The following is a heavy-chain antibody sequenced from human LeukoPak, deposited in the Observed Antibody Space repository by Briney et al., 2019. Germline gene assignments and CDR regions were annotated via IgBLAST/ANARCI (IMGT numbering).Heavy chain of an antibody. CDR1: GFTFTTYG. CDR2: ISYNGGYR. J-gene: IGHJ4*02. CDR3: ARGGYREFDY. V-gene: IGHV3-33*05. Sequence: GGSLRLSCTASGFTFTTYGLHWVRQAPGKGLEWVAVISYNGGYRHYADSVKGRFTISRDNAKNSLYLQMNSLRAEDTAVYYCARGGYREFDYWGQGTLVTVSS. D-gene: IGHD1-1*01.